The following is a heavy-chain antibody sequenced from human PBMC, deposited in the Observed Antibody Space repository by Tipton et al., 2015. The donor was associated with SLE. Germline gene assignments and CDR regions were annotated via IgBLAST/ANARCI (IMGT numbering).Heavy chain of an antibody. J-gene: IGHJ4*02. CDR1: GGSISTTDHY. V-gene: IGHV4-39*07. CDR3: ARAPNWADFDY. Sequence: TLSLTCSVSGGSISTTDHYWGWIRQPPGKGLEWIGSVFYSGNTYYNESLQSRVTISIDTSKNHFSLKLYSVTAADTAVYYCARAPNWADFDYWGQGTLVTVSS. CDR2: VFYSGNT. D-gene: IGHD7-27*01.